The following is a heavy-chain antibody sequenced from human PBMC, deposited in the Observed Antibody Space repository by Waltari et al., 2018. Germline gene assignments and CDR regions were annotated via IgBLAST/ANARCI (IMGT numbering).Heavy chain of an antibody. D-gene: IGHD3-22*01. CDR2: INHSGST. Sequence: QVQLQQWGAGLLKPSEPLSLTCAVHGGSFSGYYWSWLRQPPGTGLEWIGEINHSGSTNYNPSLKSRVTISVDTSKNQFSLKLSSVTAADTAVYYCARVKHYYDSSGYYRHPPFDYWGQGTLVTVSS. J-gene: IGHJ4*02. V-gene: IGHV4-34*01. CDR3: ARVKHYYDSSGYYRHPPFDY. CDR1: GGSFSGYY.